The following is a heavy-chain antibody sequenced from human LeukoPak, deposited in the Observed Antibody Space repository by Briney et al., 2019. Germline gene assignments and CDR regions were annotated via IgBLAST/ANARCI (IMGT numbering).Heavy chain of an antibody. Sequence: SETLSLTCTVSGGSISSYYWSWIRQPPGKGLEWIGYIYYSGSTNYNPSLKSRVTISVDTSKNQFSLKLSSVTAADTAVYYCARSIAVALWYWGQGTLVTVSS. CDR2: IYYSGST. D-gene: IGHD6-19*01. CDR3: ARSIAVALWY. J-gene: IGHJ4*02. CDR1: GGSISSYY. V-gene: IGHV4-59*12.